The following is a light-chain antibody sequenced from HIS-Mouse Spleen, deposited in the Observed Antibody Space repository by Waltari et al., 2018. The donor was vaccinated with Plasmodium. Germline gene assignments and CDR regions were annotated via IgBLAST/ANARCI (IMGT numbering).Light chain of an antibody. V-gene: IGLV3-1*01. Sequence: SYELTQPPSVSVSPGQTASITCSGDKLGAKYACWYQQKPGQSPVLVIYQDSKRPSGIPEGFSGSNAGNTATLTISGTQAMDEADYYCQAWDSSTAVFGGGTKLTVL. J-gene: IGLJ3*02. CDR2: QDS. CDR1: KLGAKY. CDR3: QAWDSSTAV.